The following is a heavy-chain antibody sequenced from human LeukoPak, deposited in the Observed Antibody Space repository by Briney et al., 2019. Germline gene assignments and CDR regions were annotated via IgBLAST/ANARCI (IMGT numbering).Heavy chain of an antibody. V-gene: IGHV1-24*01. CDR3: ARDNSVGDIAWWFDP. J-gene: IGHJ5*02. CDR1: GYTLTELS. Sequence: ASVKVSCKVSGYTLTELSMHWVRQAPGKGLEWMGGFDPEDGETIYAQKFQGRVTTTADKATSTDYMELSSLTSEDTAVYYCARDNSVGDIAWWFDPWGQGTLVTVSS. D-gene: IGHD1-26*01. CDR2: FDPEDGET.